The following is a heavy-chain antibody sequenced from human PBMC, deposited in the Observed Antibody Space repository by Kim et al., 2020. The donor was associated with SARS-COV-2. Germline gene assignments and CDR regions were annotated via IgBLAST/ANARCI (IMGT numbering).Heavy chain of an antibody. CDR3: AKGWIQLWSPFDY. V-gene: IGHV3-33*06. CDR2: IWYDGSNK. J-gene: IGHJ4*02. CDR1: GFTFSSYG. D-gene: IGHD5-18*01. Sequence: GGSLRLSCAASGFTFSSYGMHWVRQAPGKGLEWVAVIWYDGSNKYYADSVKGRFTISRDNSKNTLYLQMNSLRAEDTAVYYCAKGWIQLWSPFDYWGQGTLDTVSS.